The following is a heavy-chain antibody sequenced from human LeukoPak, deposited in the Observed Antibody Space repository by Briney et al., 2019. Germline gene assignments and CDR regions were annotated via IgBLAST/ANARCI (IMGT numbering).Heavy chain of an antibody. D-gene: IGHD4-23*01. V-gene: IGHV1-69*04. CDR3: ARDNGGMSDY. Sequence: VASVKVSCKASGGTFGSYTISWVRQAPGQGLEWMGRIIPILGIANYAQKFQVRVTITADTYTSTAYMELSSLRYEDTAVYYCARDNGGMSDYWGQGTLVTVSS. CDR2: IIPILGIA. J-gene: IGHJ4*02. CDR1: GGTFGSYT.